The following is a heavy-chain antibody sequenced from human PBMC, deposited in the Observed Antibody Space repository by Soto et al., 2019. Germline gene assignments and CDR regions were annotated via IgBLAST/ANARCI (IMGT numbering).Heavy chain of an antibody. Sequence: EVQLVESGGGLVKPGGSLRLSCAASGFTFSNAWMSWVGQAPGKGLEWVGRIKSKTDGGTTDYAPPVKGRFTISRDDSKNTLYLQMNSLKTEDTAVYYCTTTSDYYDSSGYSSWGQGTLVTVSS. V-gene: IGHV3-15*01. CDR2: IKSKTDGGTT. CDR1: GFTFSNAW. J-gene: IGHJ5*02. D-gene: IGHD3-22*01. CDR3: TTTSDYYDSSGYSS.